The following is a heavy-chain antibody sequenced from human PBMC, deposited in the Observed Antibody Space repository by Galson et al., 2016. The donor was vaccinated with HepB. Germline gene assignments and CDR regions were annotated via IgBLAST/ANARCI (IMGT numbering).Heavy chain of an antibody. D-gene: IGHD6-19*01. Sequence: QSGAEVKKPGESLRISCKGSEYSFTSYWINWVRQMPGKGLEWMGKIDPSDSYTNYSPSFQGHVTITADKSTNTAYLQWNSLKDSDTAIYYCARRASSGWSWPIDYWGQGTLVTVSS. CDR3: ARRASSGWSWPIDY. V-gene: IGHV5-10-1*01. J-gene: IGHJ4*02. CDR2: IDPSDSYT. CDR1: EYSFTSYW.